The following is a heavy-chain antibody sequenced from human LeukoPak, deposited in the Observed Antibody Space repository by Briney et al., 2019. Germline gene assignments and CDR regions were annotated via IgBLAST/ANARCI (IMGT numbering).Heavy chain of an antibody. D-gene: IGHD1-1*01. Sequence: GGSLRLSCADSGFTFSSYAMSWVRQAPGKGLQWVSAISGSGTSTYYADSVKGRFTISRDNSKNTLYLQMNSLRVEDTAVYYCAKEGTTGTLDYWGQGTLVTVSS. CDR3: AKEGTTGTLDY. J-gene: IGHJ4*02. CDR2: ISGSGTST. CDR1: GFTFSSYA. V-gene: IGHV3-23*01.